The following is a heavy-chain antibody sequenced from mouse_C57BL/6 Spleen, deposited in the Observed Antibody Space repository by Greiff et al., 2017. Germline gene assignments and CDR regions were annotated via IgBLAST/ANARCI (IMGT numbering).Heavy chain of an antibody. CDR2: IDPENGDT. Sequence: EVKLMESGAELVRPGASVKLSCTASGFNIKDDYMHWVKQRPEQGLEWIGWIDPENGDTEYASKFQGKATITADTSSNTAYLQLSSLTSEDTAVYYCTTSITTGSMDYWGQGTSVTVSS. J-gene: IGHJ4*01. V-gene: IGHV14-4*01. CDR3: TTSITTGSMDY. D-gene: IGHD1-2*01. CDR1: GFNIKDDY.